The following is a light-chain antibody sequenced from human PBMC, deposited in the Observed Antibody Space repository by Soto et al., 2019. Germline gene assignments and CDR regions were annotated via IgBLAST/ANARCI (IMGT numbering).Light chain of an antibody. J-gene: IGLJ3*02. CDR1: YSNIGAGYE. V-gene: IGLV1-40*01. CDR2: GHN. Sequence: QSELTQPPSVSGAPGQRVTISCTGSYSNIGAGYEVHWYQQVPGTAPKLLVSGHNNRPSGVPDRFFGSKSGSSASLTIIGLQAEDEADYYCQSFDNSVSGSGVFGGGTKLTV. CDR3: QSFDNSVSGSGV.